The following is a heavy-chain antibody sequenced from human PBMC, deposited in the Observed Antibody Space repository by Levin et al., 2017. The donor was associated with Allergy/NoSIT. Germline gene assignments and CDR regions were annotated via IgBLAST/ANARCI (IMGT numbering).Heavy chain of an antibody. J-gene: IGHJ6*03. CDR1: GYTFTGYY. D-gene: IGHD3-10*01. CDR3: ARDVTMVRGVITSYYYYYYMDV. V-gene: IGHV1-2*02. CDR2: INPNSGGT. Sequence: GASVKVSCKASGYTFTGYYMHWVRQAPGQGLEWMGWINPNSGGTNYAQKFQGRVTMTRDTSISTAYMELSRLRSDDTAVYYCARDVTMVRGVITSYYYYYYMDVWGKGTTVTVSS.